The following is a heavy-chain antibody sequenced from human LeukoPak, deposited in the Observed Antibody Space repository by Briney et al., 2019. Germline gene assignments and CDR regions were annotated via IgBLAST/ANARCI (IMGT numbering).Heavy chain of an antibody. J-gene: IGHJ3*01. D-gene: IGHD1-26*01. CDR3: AKLVGGLPFDL. V-gene: IGHV3-23*01. Sequence: GGSLRLSCVASGFTFSSYAMSWVGQGPGKGLEWGSTISGSGDTTYYAASVKGRFTISRDNSKNSLYLQMNSLRVEDTALYYCAKLVGGLPFDLWGQGTVVTVSS. CDR2: ISGSGDTT. CDR1: GFTFSSYA.